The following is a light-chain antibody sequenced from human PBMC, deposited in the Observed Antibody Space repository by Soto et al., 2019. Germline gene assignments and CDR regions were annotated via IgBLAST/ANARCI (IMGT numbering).Light chain of an antibody. J-gene: IGKJ2*01. V-gene: IGKV3-11*01. Sequence: EIVLTQSPATLSLFPGERATLSCRASQSVRRDLAWYQQKPGQAPRLLIYDVSNRATGIPARFSSSGSGTDVTLTISSLEPEDFAVYYCQQRSNLPSTFGQGTKLEIK. CDR2: DVS. CDR1: QSVRRD. CDR3: QQRSNLPST.